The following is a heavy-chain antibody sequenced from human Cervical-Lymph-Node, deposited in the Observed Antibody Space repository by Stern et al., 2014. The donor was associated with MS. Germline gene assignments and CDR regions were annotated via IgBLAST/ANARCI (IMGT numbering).Heavy chain of an antibody. Sequence: QVTLRESGPTLVKPTQSLTLTCTFSGFSLSTSGVGVGWIRQPPGKALEWLAIIYWDDDKRYRPSLKRRLTITKDTSKNQVVLTMTNMEPMDTATYYCAHTGGSAALDSWGQGTLVTVSS. CDR2: IYWDDDK. J-gene: IGHJ4*02. V-gene: IGHV2-5*02. CDR3: AHTGGSAALDS. CDR1: GFSLSTSGVG. D-gene: IGHD3-16*01.